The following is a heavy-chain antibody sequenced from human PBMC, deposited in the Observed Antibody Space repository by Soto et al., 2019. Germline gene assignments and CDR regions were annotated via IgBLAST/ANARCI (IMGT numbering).Heavy chain of an antibody. CDR3: ARESSSPGDLTEYYYYSGMDV. CDR1: GGTFSSYA. CDR2: IIPTFGTA. J-gene: IGHJ6*02. V-gene: IGHV1-69*01. Sequence: QVQLVQSGAEVKKPGSSVKVSCKASGGTFSSYAISWVRQAPGQGLEWMGGIIPTFGTANYAQKFQGRVTITADESTSTAYMELSSLRSEDTAVYYCARESSSPGDLTEYYYYSGMDVRGQWTTVAVS. D-gene: IGHD3-16*01.